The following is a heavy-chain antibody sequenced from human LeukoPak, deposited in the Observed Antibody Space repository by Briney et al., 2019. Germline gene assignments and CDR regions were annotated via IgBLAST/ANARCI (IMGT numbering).Heavy chain of an antibody. Sequence: GGSLRLSCAASGFTFSDYYMSWIRQAPGKGLEWVSYISSSGSTIYYADSVKGRFTISRDNAKDSLYLQMNSLRAEDTAVYYCARDLIAVAGSSPDYWGQGTLVTVSS. J-gene: IGHJ4*02. V-gene: IGHV3-11*01. CDR1: GFTFSDYY. CDR2: ISSSGSTI. CDR3: ARDLIAVAGSSPDY. D-gene: IGHD6-19*01.